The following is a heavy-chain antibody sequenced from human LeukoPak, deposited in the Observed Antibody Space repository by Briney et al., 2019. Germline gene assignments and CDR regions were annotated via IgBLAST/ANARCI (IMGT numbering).Heavy chain of an antibody. CDR3: ARGSRPQQLAR. D-gene: IGHD6-13*01. V-gene: IGHV4-31*03. CDR2: IYYSGST. CDR1: GGSISSGGYY. Sequence: SQTLSLTCTVSGGSISSGGYYWSWIRQHPGKGLEWIGYIYYSGSTYYNPSLKSRVTISVDTSKDQFSLKLSSVTAADTAVYYCARGSRPQQLARWGQGTLVTVSS. J-gene: IGHJ4*02.